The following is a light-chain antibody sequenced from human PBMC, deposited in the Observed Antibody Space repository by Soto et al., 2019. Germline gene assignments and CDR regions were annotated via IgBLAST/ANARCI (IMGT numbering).Light chain of an antibody. J-gene: IGKJ1*01. CDR3: QQYNSYPWT. CDR2: KAS. CDR1: QTISSW. V-gene: IGKV1-5*03. Sequence: DIQMTQSPSTLTASVGDRVTITCRASQTISSWLAWYQQKPGKAPKLLIYKASSLESGVSSRFSGSGSGTEFTLTISSLQSDYFATYYCQQYNSYPWTFGQGTMVEI.